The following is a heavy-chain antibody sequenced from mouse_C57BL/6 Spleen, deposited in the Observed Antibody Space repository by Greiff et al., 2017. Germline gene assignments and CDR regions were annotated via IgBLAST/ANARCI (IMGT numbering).Heavy chain of an antibody. J-gene: IGHJ3*01. V-gene: IGHV1-62-2*01. CDR1: GYTFTEYT. CDR2: FYPGSGSI. CDR3: ARHEYSNYAAWFAY. Sequence: VKLQESGAELVKPGASVKLSCKASGYTFTEYTIHWVKQRSGQGLEWIGWFYPGSGSIKYNEKFKDKATLTADKSSSTVYMELSRLTSEDSAVYFCARHEYSNYAAWFAYWGQGTLVTVSA. D-gene: IGHD2-5*01.